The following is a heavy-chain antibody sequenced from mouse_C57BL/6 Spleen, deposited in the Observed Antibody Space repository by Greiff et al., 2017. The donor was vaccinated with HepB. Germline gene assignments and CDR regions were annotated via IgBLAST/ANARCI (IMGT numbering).Heavy chain of an antibody. D-gene: IGHD1-1*01. CDR2: ISYSGST. Sequence: EVQRVESGPGMVKPSQSLSLTCTVTGYSITSGYDWHWIRHFPGNKLEWMGYISYSGSTNYNPSLKSRISITHDTSKNHFFLKLNSVTTEDTATYYCARGGGVLRSQFAYWGQGTLVTVSA. J-gene: IGHJ3*01. CDR1: GYSITSGYD. CDR3: ARGGGVLRSQFAY. V-gene: IGHV3-1*01.